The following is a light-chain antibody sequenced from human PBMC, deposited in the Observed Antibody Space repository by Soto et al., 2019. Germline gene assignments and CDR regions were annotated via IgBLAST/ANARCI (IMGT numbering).Light chain of an antibody. CDR3: QQLNSYRTIT. CDR1: QGISSY. Sequence: PSFLSASVGDRVTITCRTSQGISSYLAWYQQKPGKAPKLLIYAASTLQSGVPSRVSGSGSGTEFTLTISSLQPEDFATYYCQQLNSYRTITFGQGTRLEIK. V-gene: IGKV1-9*01. J-gene: IGKJ5*01. CDR2: AAS.